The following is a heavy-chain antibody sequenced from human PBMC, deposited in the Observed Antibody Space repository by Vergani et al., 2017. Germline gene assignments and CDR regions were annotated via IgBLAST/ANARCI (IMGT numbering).Heavy chain of an antibody. CDR2: IYYSGST. CDR1: GGSISSGGYY. D-gene: IGHD3-22*01. V-gene: IGHV4-31*03. J-gene: IGHJ4*02. Sequence: QVQLQESGPGLVKPSQTLSLTCTVSGGSISSGGYYWSWIRQHPGKGLEWIGYIYYSGSTYYNPSLKSRVTISVDTSKNQFSLKLSSVTAADTAVYYCARGYYYYDSSGYYQKRAPFDYWGQGTLVTVSS. CDR3: ARGYYYYDSSGYYQKRAPFDY.